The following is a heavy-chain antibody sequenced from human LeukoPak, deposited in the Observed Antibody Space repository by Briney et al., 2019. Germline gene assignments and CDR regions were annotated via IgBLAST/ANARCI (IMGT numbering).Heavy chain of an antibody. D-gene: IGHD1-26*01. V-gene: IGHV3-66*02. Sequence: GGSLRLSCAASGFIVSSSYMTWVRQAPGEGLEWVPVIYSGGSTYYADSVKGRFTISRDSSKNTLYLQMNSLRAEDTAVYYCARGRVGATTCFDYWGQGTLVTVSS. CDR3: ARGRVGATTCFDY. J-gene: IGHJ4*02. CDR2: IYSGGST. CDR1: GFIVSSSY.